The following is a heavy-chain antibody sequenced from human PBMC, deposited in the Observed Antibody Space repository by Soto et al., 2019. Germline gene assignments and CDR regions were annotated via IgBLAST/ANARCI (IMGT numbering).Heavy chain of an antibody. J-gene: IGHJ4*02. D-gene: IGHD5-12*01. CDR1: GGTFSSYA. CDR3: AREPLRGYSAPPQFDY. V-gene: IGHV1-69*13. Sequence: SVKVSCKASGGTFSSYAISWVRQAPGQGLEWMGGIIPIFGTANYAQKFQGRVTITADESTSTAYMELSSLRSEDTAVYYCAREPLRGYSAPPQFDYWGQGTLVTVS. CDR2: IIPIFGTA.